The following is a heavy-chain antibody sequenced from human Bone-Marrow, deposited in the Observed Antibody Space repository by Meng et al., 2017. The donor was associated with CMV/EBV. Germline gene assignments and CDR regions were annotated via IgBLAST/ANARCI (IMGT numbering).Heavy chain of an antibody. J-gene: IGHJ4*02. CDR1: GGYINSSSYY. CDR3: ARGDRVELEPFDY. V-gene: IGHV4-39*07. CDR2: THTSGNT. D-gene: IGHD1-1*01. Sequence: QLQLREAGPGMVKPSESLSLTVTGYGGYINSSSYYGGWIRQPPGKGLEWIGRTHTSGNTNYNPSLKSRVTISVDTSKNQLSLKVTSVTAADTAVYYCARGDRVELEPFDYWGRGILVTVSS.